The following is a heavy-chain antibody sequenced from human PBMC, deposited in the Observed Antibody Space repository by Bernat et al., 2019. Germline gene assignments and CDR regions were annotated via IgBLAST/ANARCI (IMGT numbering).Heavy chain of an antibody. V-gene: IGHV3-23*01. Sequence: EVQLLESGGGLVQPGGSLRLSCAASGFTFSSYAMSWVRQAPGRGLEWVSAISGSGGSTYYADSVKGRFTISRDNSKNTLYLQMNSLRAEDTAVYYCAKHYDFWSGYLDYWGQGTLVTVSS. CDR3: AKHYDFWSGYLDY. D-gene: IGHD3-3*01. J-gene: IGHJ4*02. CDR1: GFTFSSYA. CDR2: ISGSGGST.